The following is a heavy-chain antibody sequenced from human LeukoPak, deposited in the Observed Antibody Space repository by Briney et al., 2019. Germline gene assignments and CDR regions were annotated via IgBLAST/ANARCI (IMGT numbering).Heavy chain of an antibody. CDR1: GYTFTAYG. CDR3: ARDRLTYYSGSGSDF. V-gene: IGHV1-18*01. J-gene: IGHJ4*02. D-gene: IGHD3-10*01. CDR2: ISVYNGNT. Sequence: ASVKVSCKASGYTFTAYGISWVRQAPGQGLEWMGWISVYNGNTNYTPKLQGRVTMTTDTSTSTAYMELRSLRSDDTAVYYCARDRLTYYSGSGSDFWGRGTLVTVSS.